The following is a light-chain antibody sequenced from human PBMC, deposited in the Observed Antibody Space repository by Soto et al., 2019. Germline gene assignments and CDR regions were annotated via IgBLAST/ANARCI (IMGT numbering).Light chain of an antibody. CDR3: CSYTNSNTLV. J-gene: IGLJ1*01. CDR2: EVS. CDR1: SSDVGGYNY. Sequence: QPASVSGSPGQSITISCTGTSSDVGGYNYVSWYQQHPGKAPKVMIYEVSNRPSGVSNRFSGSKSGNTASLTISGLQAEDEADYYCCSYTNSNTLVFGTGTKLTVL. V-gene: IGLV2-14*01.